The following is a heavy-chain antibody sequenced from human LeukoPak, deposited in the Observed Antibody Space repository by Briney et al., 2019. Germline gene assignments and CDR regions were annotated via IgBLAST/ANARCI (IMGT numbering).Heavy chain of an antibody. J-gene: IGHJ5*02. D-gene: IGHD5-12*01. CDR3: ASLRGYSGYDQNWFDP. V-gene: IGHV4-59*12. Sequence: SETLSLTCTVSGGSISSYYWSWIRQPPGRGLEWIGYVHYSGSTRYSPSLKGRVTISVDTSKNQFSLKLSSVTAADTAVYYCASLRGYSGYDQNWFDPWGQGTLVTVSS. CDR1: GGSISSYY. CDR2: VHYSGST.